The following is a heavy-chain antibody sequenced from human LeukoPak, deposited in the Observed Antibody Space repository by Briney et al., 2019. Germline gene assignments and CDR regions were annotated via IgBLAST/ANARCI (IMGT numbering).Heavy chain of an antibody. V-gene: IGHV3-53*01. CDR2: IYSGGTT. CDR3: ASRRDYGINY. D-gene: IGHD4-17*01. J-gene: IGHJ4*02. CDR1: GFTFSSYA. Sequence: GGSLRLSCAASGFTFSSYAMSWVRQAPGKGLEWVSVIYSGGTTYYSDSVKGRFTISRDNSKNTLYLQMNSLRADDTAVYYCASRRDYGINYWGQGTLVTVSS.